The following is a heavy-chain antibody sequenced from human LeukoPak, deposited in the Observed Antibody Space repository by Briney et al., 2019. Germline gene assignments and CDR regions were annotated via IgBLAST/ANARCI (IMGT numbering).Heavy chain of an antibody. V-gene: IGHV1-69*13. Sequence: ASVKVSCKASGYTFTGYYMHWVRQAPGQGLEWMGGIIPIFGTANYAQKFQGSATFTADQSTSTAYMELSSLTSEDTAVYYCAIKTDSSGYLYDAFDIWGQGTTVTVSS. CDR2: IIPIFGTA. J-gene: IGHJ3*02. CDR3: AIKTDSSGYLYDAFDI. D-gene: IGHD3-22*01. CDR1: GYTFTGYY.